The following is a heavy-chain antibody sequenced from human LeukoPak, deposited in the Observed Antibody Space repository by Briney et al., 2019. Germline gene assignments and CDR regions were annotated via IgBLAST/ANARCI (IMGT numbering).Heavy chain of an antibody. CDR1: GFTFSGYG. Sequence: GGSLRLSCAASGFTFSGYGMHWVRQAPGKGLEWVSYISSSGSTIYYADSVKGRFTIPRDNAKNSLYLQMNSLRAEDTAVYYCAELGITMIGGIWGKGTTVTISS. D-gene: IGHD3-10*02. CDR2: ISSSGSTI. CDR3: AELGITMIGGI. V-gene: IGHV3-48*04. J-gene: IGHJ6*04.